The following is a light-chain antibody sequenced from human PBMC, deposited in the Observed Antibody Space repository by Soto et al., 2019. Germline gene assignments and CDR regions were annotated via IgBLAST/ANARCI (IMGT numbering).Light chain of an antibody. V-gene: IGKV1-5*01. J-gene: IGKJ1*01. Sequence: DFQMTQSPSSLSASVGDRVTITCRTSQGISNYLAWYQQKPGEAPKLLIYDASALPRGVPSRFSGSGSGTKFTLTIASLQPDDFATYYCQQYETFSGTFGPGTKVEI. CDR1: QGISNY. CDR3: QQYETFSGT. CDR2: DAS.